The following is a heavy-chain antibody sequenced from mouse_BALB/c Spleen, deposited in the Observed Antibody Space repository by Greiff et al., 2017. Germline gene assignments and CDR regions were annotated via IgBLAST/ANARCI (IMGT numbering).Heavy chain of an antibody. J-gene: IGHJ4*01. Sequence: EVKLVESGGGLVQPGGSRKLSCAASGFTFSSFGMHWVRQAPEKGLEWVAYISSGSSTIYYADTVKGRFTISRDNPKNTLFLQMTSLRSEDTAMYYCARSEWLLGAMDYWGQGTSVTVSS. CDR2: ISSGSSTI. CDR1: GFTFSSFG. D-gene: IGHD2-3*01. V-gene: IGHV5-17*02. CDR3: ARSEWLLGAMDY.